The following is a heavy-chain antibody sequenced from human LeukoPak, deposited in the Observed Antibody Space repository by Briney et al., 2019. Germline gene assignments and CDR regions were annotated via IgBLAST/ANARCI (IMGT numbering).Heavy chain of an antibody. V-gene: IGHV3-48*01. CDR1: GFTFSSYS. CDR2: ISSSSSSI. D-gene: IGHD3-10*01. Sequence: GGSLRLSCAASGFTFSSYSKNWVRQAPGKGLERASYISSSSSSIYYSDSVKGRFTISRDNAKNSLYLQMNSLRAEDTAGYYCARCDGSGSYYKSNYYYYMDVWGKGTTVTVSS. J-gene: IGHJ6*03. CDR3: ARCDGSGSYYKSNYYYYMDV.